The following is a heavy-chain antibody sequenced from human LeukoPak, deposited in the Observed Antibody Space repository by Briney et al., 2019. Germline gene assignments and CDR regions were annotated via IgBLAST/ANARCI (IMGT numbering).Heavy chain of an antibody. CDR1: GGSISSYY. CDR2: IYYSGST. J-gene: IGHJ4*02. D-gene: IGHD6-19*01. V-gene: IGHV4-59*01. CDR3: ASSVVRVDSSGWPFDY. Sequence: PSETLSLTCTVSGGSISSYYWSWIRQPPGKGLEWIGYIYYSGSTNYNPSLKSRVTISVDTSKNQFSLKLSSVPAADTAVYYCASSVVRVDSSGWPFDYWGQGTLVTVSS.